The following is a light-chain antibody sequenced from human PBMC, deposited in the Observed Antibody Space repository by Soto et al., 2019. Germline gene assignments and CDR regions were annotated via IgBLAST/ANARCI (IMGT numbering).Light chain of an antibody. V-gene: IGKV1-5*03. Sequence: DIQMTQSPSTLSGSVGDRVTITCRASQTISSWLAWYQQKPGKAPKLLIYKASSLESGVPSRLSGSGSGTEFTLTISNLQPDDFATYHCQQYSSYWTFGQGTKVDIK. CDR1: QTISSW. CDR3: QQYSSYWT. CDR2: KAS. J-gene: IGKJ1*01.